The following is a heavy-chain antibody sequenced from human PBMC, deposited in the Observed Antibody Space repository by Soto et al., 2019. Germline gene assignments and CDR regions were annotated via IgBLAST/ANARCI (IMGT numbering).Heavy chain of an antibody. J-gene: IGHJ6*02. Sequence: QVQLVESGGRVVQPGRSLRLSCAASGFTFSSYGMHWVRQAPGKGLEWVAVISYDGSNKYYADSVKGRFTISRDNSKNTLYLQMNSLRAEDTAVYYCAKEQRNEYYYGMDVWGQGTTVTVSS. D-gene: IGHD1-1*01. CDR3: AKEQRNEYYYGMDV. CDR2: ISYDGSNK. CDR1: GFTFSSYG. V-gene: IGHV3-30*18.